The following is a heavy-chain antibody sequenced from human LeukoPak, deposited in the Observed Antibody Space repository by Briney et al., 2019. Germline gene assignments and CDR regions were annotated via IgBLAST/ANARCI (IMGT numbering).Heavy chain of an antibody. CDR1: GYTFTDYY. CDR2: INPDSGGT. V-gene: IGHV1-2*02. D-gene: IGHD6-13*01. J-gene: IGHJ4*02. Sequence: ASVKVFCKASGYTFTDYYIHWVRQAPGQGLEWMGWINPDSGGTKYAQKFQGRVTMTRDTSISTAYMVLSTLRSDDTAVYYCARDRLAAAGTGGWGQGTLVIVSS. CDR3: ARDRLAAAGTGG.